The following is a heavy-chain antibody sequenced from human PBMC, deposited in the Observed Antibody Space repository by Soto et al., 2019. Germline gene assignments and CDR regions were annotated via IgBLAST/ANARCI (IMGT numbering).Heavy chain of an antibody. CDR3: GSPKKPAHSFDH. CDR1: GYTFTSYS. Sequence: ASVKVSCKASGYTFTSYSMHWVRQAPGQRLEWMGWINGGNGDTKYSQNFQGRITITMDTSASTVYMEVFSLRSEDTAVYYSGSPKKPAHSFDHWGQGTLVTVSS. CDR2: INGGNGDT. V-gene: IGHV1-3*01. J-gene: IGHJ4*01.